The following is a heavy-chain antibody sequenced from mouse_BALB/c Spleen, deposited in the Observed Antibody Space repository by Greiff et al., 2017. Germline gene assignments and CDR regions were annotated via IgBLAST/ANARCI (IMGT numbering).Heavy chain of an antibody. CDR3: ARPHYGRDYYAMDY. J-gene: IGHJ4*01. CDR2: IWAGGST. V-gene: IGHV2-9*02. Sequence: VQLQQSGPGLVAPSQSLSITCTVSGFSLTSYGVHWVRQPPGKGLEWLGVIWAGGSTNYNSALMSRLSISKDNSKSQVFLKMNSLQTDDTAMYYCARPHYGRDYYAMDYWGQGTSVTVSS. CDR1: GFSLTSYG. D-gene: IGHD1-1*01.